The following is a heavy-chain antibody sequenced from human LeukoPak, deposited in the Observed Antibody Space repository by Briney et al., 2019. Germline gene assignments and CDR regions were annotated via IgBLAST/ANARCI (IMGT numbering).Heavy chain of an antibody. CDR1: GYSISSGYY. V-gene: IGHV4-4*07. Sequence: PSETLSLTCTVSGYSISSGYYWGWIRQPAGKGLEWIGRIYTSGSTNYNPSLKSRVTMSVDTSKNQFSLKLSSVTAADTAVYYCARDPVDIVATITDDYGGKDVPWGQGTLVTVSS. CDR3: ARDPVDIVATITDDYGGKDVP. CDR2: IYTSGST. J-gene: IGHJ5*02. D-gene: IGHD5-12*01.